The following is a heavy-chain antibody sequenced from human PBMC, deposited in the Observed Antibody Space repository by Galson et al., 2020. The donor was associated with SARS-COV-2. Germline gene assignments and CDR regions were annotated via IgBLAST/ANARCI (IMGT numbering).Heavy chain of an antibody. D-gene: IGHD5-12*01. Sequence: ASVKVSCKASGYTFTSYGISWVRQAPGQGLEWMGWISAYNGNTNYAQKLQGRVTMTTDTSTSTAYMELRSLRSDDPAVYYCASLDVVATEYYFDYWGQGTLVTVSS. CDR3: ASLDVVATEYYFDY. CDR2: ISAYNGNT. V-gene: IGHV1-18*01. CDR1: GYTFTSYG. J-gene: IGHJ4*02.